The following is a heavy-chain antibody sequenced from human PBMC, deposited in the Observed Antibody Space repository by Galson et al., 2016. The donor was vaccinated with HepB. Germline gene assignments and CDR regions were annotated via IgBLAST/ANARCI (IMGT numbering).Heavy chain of an antibody. J-gene: IGHJ4*02. D-gene: IGHD3-22*01. V-gene: IGHV3-21*04. CDR3: AKDWGFWNYDSSGTLDY. CDR2: ISSSSSYI. CDR1: GFTFSSYS. Sequence: SLRLSCAASGFTFSSYSMNWVRQAPGKGLEWVSSISSSSSYIHYADSVKGRFTISRDNSKNTLYLQMNSLRAEDTAVYFCAKDWGFWNYDSSGTLDYWGQGTLVTVSS.